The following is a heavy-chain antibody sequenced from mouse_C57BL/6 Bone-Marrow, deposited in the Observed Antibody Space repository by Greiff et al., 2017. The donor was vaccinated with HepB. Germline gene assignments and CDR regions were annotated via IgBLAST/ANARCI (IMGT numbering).Heavy chain of an antibody. Sequence: EVQLVESGGGLVQPKGSLKLSCAASGFSFNTYAMNWVRQAPGKGLEWVARIRSKSNNYATYYADSVKDRFTISRDDSESMLYLQMNNLKTEDTAMYYCVRQRGYDRAWFAYWGQGTLVTVSA. CDR2: IRSKSNNYAT. CDR3: VRQRGYDRAWFAY. CDR1: GFSFNTYA. J-gene: IGHJ3*01. D-gene: IGHD2-2*01. V-gene: IGHV10-1*01.